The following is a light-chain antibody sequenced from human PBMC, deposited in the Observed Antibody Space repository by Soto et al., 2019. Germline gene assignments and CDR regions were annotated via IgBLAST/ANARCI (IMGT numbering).Light chain of an antibody. CDR1: QGVYST. V-gene: IGKV3-15*01. CDR2: HAS. CDR3: QQYNKWPLT. Sequence: EIVMTQSPATLSVSPGERATLSCRASQGVYSTLAWYQQKPGQAPSLLIYHASTRATGIPARFSGSGSGTEFTLTISSLQSEDFAVYYCQQYNKWPLTFGGGTKLEIK. J-gene: IGKJ4*01.